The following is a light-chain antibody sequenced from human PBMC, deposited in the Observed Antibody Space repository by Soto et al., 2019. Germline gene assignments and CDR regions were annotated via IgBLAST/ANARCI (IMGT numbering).Light chain of an antibody. CDR3: SSYAGSNNWM. CDR2: EVS. V-gene: IGLV2-8*01. J-gene: IGLJ3*02. Sequence: QSALTQPPSASGSPGQSVTISCTGTSSDVGGYNYVSWYQQHPGKAPKLLIYEVSKRPSGVPDRFSGSKSGNTASLTVSGRQAEDEADYYCSSYAGSNNWMFGGGTKVTVL. CDR1: SSDVGGYNY.